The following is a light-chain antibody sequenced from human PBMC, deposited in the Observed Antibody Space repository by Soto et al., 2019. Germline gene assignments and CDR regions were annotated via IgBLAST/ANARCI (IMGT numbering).Light chain of an antibody. CDR1: QSVSSN. Sequence: EIVMTQSPATLSVSPGERATLSCRASQSVSSNLAWYQQKPGQAPRLLIYGASTRDTGIPARFSGSGSGTEFTLTISSLQSEDFAVYYCQQHNNWPPWTFGQGTKVEIK. V-gene: IGKV3-15*01. CDR2: GAS. J-gene: IGKJ1*01. CDR3: QQHNNWPPWT.